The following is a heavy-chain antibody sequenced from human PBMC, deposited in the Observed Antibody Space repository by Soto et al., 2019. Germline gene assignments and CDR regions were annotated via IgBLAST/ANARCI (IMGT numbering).Heavy chain of an antibody. Sequence: GGSLRLSCAASGFTFSNYAMSWLRQAPGKWLEWVSVISGSGGVTYYTDSVKGRFTISRDISKNTLYLQMNNLRADDTAVYYCAKGGYSNGLGWFDSWDQEXLVTVYS. V-gene: IGHV3-23*01. D-gene: IGHD5-18*01. CDR2: ISGSGGVT. J-gene: IGHJ5*01. CDR3: AKGGYSNGLGWFDS. CDR1: GFTFSNYA.